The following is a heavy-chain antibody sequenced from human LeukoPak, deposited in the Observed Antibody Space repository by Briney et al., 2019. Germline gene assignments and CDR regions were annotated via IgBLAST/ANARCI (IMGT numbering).Heavy chain of an antibody. CDR2: IYPGDSDT. CDR3: ARSIAAAGSYYFDY. J-gene: IGHJ4*02. V-gene: IGHV5-51*01. D-gene: IGHD6-13*01. CDR1: GYNFTSYW. Sequence: GESLKISCKGSGYNFTSYWIGWGRQMPGKGLEWLGIIYPGDSDTRHSPSFQGQVTISADKSIGTAYLQWSSLKASDTAMYYCARSIAAAGSYYFDYWGQGTLVTVSS.